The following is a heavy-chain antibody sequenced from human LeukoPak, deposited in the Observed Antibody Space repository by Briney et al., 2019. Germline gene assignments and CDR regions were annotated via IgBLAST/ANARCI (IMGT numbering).Heavy chain of an antibody. D-gene: IGHD3-22*01. CDR3: ARGRFWYYYDSSGYEIHYFDY. V-gene: IGHV1-18*01. J-gene: IGHJ4*02. CDR1: GYTFTSYG. Sequence: ASVKVSCKASGYTFTSYGISWVRQAPGQGLERMGWISAYNGNTNYAQKLQGRVTMTTDTSTSTAYMELRSLRSDDTAVYYCARGRFWYYYDSSGYEIHYFDYWGQGTLVTVSS. CDR2: ISAYNGNT.